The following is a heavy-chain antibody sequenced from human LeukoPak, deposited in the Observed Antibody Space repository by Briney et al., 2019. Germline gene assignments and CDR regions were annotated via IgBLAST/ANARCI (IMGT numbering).Heavy chain of an antibody. Sequence: KPSETLSLTCTVSGGSISSYYWSWIRQPAGKGLEWIGRIYTSGSTNYNPSLKSRVTMSVDTSKNQFSLKLSSVTAADTAVYYCARDRLVPAALYYYMDVWGKGTTVTVSS. CDR3: ARDRLVPAALYYYMDV. D-gene: IGHD2-2*01. CDR2: IYTSGST. V-gene: IGHV4-4*07. CDR1: GGSISSYY. J-gene: IGHJ6*03.